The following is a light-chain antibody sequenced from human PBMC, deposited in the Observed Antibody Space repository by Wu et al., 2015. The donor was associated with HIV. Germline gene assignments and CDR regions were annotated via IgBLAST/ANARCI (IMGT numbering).Light chain of an antibody. CDR3: QQSYSTPWT. V-gene: IGKV1-39*01. J-gene: IGKJ1*01. Sequence: IQMTQSPSSLSASVGDRVTITCRASQSMSSYLNWYQQKPGKAPKLLIHATSSLQSGVPSRFSGSGSGTDFILTISSLQPEDFAIYFCQQSYSTPWTFGQGTKVEIK. CDR2: ATS. CDR1: QSMSSY.